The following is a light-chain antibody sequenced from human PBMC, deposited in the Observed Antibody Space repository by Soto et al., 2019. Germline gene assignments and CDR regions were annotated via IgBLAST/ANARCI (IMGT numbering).Light chain of an antibody. J-gene: IGKJ1*01. V-gene: IGKV3-20*01. CDR2: GAS. CDR3: QQYGSSRT. Sequence: EIVLTQSPGTLSLSPGERATLSCRASQSVSSNYLAWYQQRPGQAPRLLIYGASSRATGIPDRFSGSGSGTDFTLTINRLEPEDFAVYYCQQYGSSRTFGQGTQVEIK. CDR1: QSVSSNY.